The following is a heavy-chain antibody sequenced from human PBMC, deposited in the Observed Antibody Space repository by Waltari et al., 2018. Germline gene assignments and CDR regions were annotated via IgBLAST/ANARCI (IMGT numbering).Heavy chain of an antibody. Sequence: QVQLQESGPGLVKPSETLSLTCAVSGYSISSGYYWGWIRQPPGKGLEWIGSIYHSGSTYYNPSLKSRVTISVDTSKNQFSLKLSSVTAADTAVYYCARAGATIFGVVLPYFDYWGQGTLVTVSS. D-gene: IGHD3-3*01. J-gene: IGHJ4*02. V-gene: IGHV4-38-2*01. CDR1: GYSISSGYY. CDR2: IYHSGST. CDR3: ARAGATIFGVVLPYFDY.